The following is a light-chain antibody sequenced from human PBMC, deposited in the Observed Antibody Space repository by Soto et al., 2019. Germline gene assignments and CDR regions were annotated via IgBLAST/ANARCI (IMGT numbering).Light chain of an antibody. J-gene: IGLJ2*01. CDR3: CSYAGNII. V-gene: IGLV2-23*01. Sequence: QSALTQPASVSGSPGQSITISCTGTSSDVGSYNFVSWYQQHPGKVPKLMIHEGSKRPSGVSNRFSGSKSGNTASLIISGIQAEDEADYYCCSYAGNIIFGGGTKLTVL. CDR1: SSDVGSYNF. CDR2: EGS.